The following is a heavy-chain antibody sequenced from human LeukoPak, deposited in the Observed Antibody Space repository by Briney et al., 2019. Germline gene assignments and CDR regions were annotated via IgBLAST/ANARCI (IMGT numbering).Heavy chain of an antibody. CDR3: ARGYTSNWDNWFGP. D-gene: IGHD6-19*01. Sequence: ASVKVSCKASGYTFTGYYMHWVRQAPGQGLEWMGWINPNSGGTIYAQKFQGRVTMTRDTSISTAYMELSSLRSDDTAVYYCARGYTSNWDNWFGPWGQGTPVTVSS. J-gene: IGHJ5*02. CDR1: GYTFTGYY. CDR2: INPNSGGT. V-gene: IGHV1-2*02.